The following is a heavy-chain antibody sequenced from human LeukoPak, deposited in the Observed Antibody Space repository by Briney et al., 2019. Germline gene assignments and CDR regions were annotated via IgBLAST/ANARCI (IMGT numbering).Heavy chain of an antibody. J-gene: IGHJ4*02. CDR1: GFTFSSYW. D-gene: IGHD2-15*01. CDR3: ARDVDCTGGSCYSVY. CDR2: IKQDGSEK. Sequence: PGGSLRLSCAASGFTFSSYWMSWVRQAPGKGLEWVANIKQDGSEKYYVDSVKGRFTISRDNAKNSLYLQMNSLRAEDAAVYYCARDVDCTGGSCYSVYWGQGTLVTVSS. V-gene: IGHV3-7*01.